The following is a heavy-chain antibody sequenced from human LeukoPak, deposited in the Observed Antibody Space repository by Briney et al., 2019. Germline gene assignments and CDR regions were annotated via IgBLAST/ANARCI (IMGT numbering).Heavy chain of an antibody. CDR3: ARTNTPNYYYHYMDV. CDR2: IIPIFGTA. V-gene: IGHV1-69*05. J-gene: IGHJ6*03. CDR1: GGTFSSYA. Sequence: GASVKVSCKASGGTFSSYAISWVRQAPGQGLEWMGGIIPIFGTANYAQKFQGRVTITTDESTSTAYMELSSLRSEDTAVYYCARTNTPNYYYHYMDVWGKGTTVTVSS.